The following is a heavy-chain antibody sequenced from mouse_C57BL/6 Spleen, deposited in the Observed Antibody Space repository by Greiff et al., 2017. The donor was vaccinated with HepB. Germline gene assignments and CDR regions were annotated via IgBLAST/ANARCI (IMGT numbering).Heavy chain of an antibody. Sequence: QVQLKQSGAELVRPGASVTLSCKASGYTFTDYEMHWVKQTPVHGLEWIGAIDPETGGTAYNQKFKGKAILTADKSSSTAYMELRSLTSEDSAVYYCTRRDYYGSSYPFDYWGQGTTLTVSS. CDR1: GYTFTDYE. CDR3: TRRDYYGSSYPFDY. J-gene: IGHJ2*01. D-gene: IGHD1-1*01. V-gene: IGHV1-15*01. CDR2: IDPETGGT.